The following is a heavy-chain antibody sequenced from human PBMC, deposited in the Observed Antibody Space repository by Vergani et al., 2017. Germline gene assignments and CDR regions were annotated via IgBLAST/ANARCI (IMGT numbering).Heavy chain of an antibody. J-gene: IGHJ4*02. CDR1: GFTFSSYS. Sequence: EVQLVESGGGLVKPGGSLRLSCAASGFTFSSYSINWVRQAPGKGLEWVSSISSSSSYIYYADSVKGRFTISRDNAKNSLYLQMNSLRAEDTAVYYCARDLFYYDSSGYYSGFFDYWDQGTLVTVSS. CDR3: ARDLFYYDSSGYYSGFFDY. D-gene: IGHD3-22*01. CDR2: ISSSSSYI. V-gene: IGHV3-21*01.